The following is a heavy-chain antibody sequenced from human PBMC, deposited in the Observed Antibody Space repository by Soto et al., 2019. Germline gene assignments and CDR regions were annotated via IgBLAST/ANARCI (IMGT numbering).Heavy chain of an antibody. CDR2: INAGSGNT. V-gene: IGHV1-3*01. CDR1: GYTFTSYA. D-gene: IGHD6-19*01. J-gene: IGHJ4*02. CDR3: ARPAVAGTSHFDY. Sequence: GASVKVSCKASGYTFTSYAMHWVRQAPGQRLEWMGWINAGSGNTKYSQKFQGRVTITRDTSASTAYMELSSLRSEDTAVYYCARPAVAGTSHFDYWGQGTLVTVSS.